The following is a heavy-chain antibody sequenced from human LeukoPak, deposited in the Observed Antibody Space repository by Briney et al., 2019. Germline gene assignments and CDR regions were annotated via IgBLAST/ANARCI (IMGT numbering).Heavy chain of an antibody. CDR1: GGSIRSYY. CDR2: TYYSGST. CDR3: AREGRYRYGYNEYHLYMDI. J-gene: IGHJ6*03. V-gene: IGHV4-59*01. D-gene: IGHD5-18*01. Sequence: SETLSLTCTVSGGSIRSYYRSWIRQPPGKGLEWIGYTYYSGSTNYNPSLKSRVAISVDTSKNQFSLKLDSVTAADTAVYYCAREGRYRYGYNEYHLYMDIWGKGTTVTVSS.